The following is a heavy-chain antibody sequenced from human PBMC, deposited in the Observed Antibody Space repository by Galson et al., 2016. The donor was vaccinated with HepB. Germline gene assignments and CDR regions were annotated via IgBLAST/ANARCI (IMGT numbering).Heavy chain of an antibody. CDR1: GFTFSNHV. V-gene: IGHV3-33*01. D-gene: IGHD2-15*01. Sequence: LSCAASGFTFSNHVMHWVRQAPGRGLEWVAVIWHDGGNTYYADSVKGRFTVSRDNSKNTLYLQMNSLRAEDTAVYYCARVRDTGVVVVVAPDYWGQGTLVTVSS. CDR3: ARVRDTGVVVVVAPDY. J-gene: IGHJ4*02. CDR2: IWHDGGNT.